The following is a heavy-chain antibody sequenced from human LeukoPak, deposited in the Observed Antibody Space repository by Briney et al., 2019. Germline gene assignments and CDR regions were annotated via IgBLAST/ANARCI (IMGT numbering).Heavy chain of an antibody. V-gene: IGHV2-5*01. CDR2: IYWNDDK. D-gene: IGHD4-17*01. CDR3: AHYGDYFSFFDY. J-gene: IGHJ4*02. CDR1: GFSLSTSGVG. Sequence: SGPTLVKPTQTLTLTCTFSGFSLSTSGVGVGWIRQPPGKALEWLALIYWNDDKRYSPSLKSRLTITKDTSKNQVVLTMTNMDPVDTATYYCAHYGDYFSFFDYWGQGTLVTVSS.